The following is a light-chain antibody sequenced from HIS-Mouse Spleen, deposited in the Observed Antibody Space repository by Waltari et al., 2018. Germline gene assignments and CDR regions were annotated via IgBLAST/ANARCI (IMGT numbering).Light chain of an antibody. CDR2: KDS. CDR3: YSAADNNLV. V-gene: IGLV3-27*01. Sequence: SYELTQPSSVSVSPGQTARITCSGDVLAKKYARWFQQKPGQAPVLVIYKDSERPSGSPERSSGSSSGTTVTLTIGGAQVEDEADYYCYSAADNNLVFGGGTKLTVL. J-gene: IGLJ3*02. CDR1: VLAKKY.